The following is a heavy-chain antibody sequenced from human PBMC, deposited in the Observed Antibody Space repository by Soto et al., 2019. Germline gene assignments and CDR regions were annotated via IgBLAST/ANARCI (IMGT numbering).Heavy chain of an antibody. D-gene: IGHD5-18*01. V-gene: IGHV4-59*01. CDR2: IYYSGST. Sequence: PLETLSLTCTVSGGSISSYYWSWIRQPPGKGLEWIGYIYYSGSTNYNPSLKSRVTISVDTSKNQFSLKLSSVTAADTAVYYCARGGYSYGVFDYWGQGTLVTVSS. CDR3: ARGGYSYGVFDY. J-gene: IGHJ4*02. CDR1: GGSISSYY.